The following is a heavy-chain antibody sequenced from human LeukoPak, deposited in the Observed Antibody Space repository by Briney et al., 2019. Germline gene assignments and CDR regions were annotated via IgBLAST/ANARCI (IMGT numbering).Heavy chain of an antibody. CDR2: ISGSGGST. V-gene: IGHV3-23*01. Sequence: GGSLRLSCAASGFTFSSYAMSWVRQAPGKGLEWVSAISGSGGSTYYADSVKGRFTISRDNSKNTLYLQMNSLRAEDTAVYYCGYYGSGTPPGYWGQGTLVTVSS. J-gene: IGHJ4*02. CDR3: GYYGSGTPPGY. CDR1: GFTFSSYA. D-gene: IGHD3-10*01.